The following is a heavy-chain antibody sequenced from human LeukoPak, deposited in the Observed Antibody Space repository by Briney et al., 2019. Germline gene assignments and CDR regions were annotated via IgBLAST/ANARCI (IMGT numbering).Heavy chain of an antibody. D-gene: IGHD6-13*01. J-gene: IGHJ4*02. CDR1: GFSFRRYA. CDR3: ARDTFEPLVIDF. V-gene: IGHV3-21*05. CDR2: VNAESTDI. Sequence: AGGSLRLACAASGFSFRRYAMNWVRQAPGKGLEWVAYVNAESTDILYADSVRGRFTISRDNAKNSLYLQMSSLRAEDRGVYYCARDTFEPLVIDFWGQGTLVTVSS.